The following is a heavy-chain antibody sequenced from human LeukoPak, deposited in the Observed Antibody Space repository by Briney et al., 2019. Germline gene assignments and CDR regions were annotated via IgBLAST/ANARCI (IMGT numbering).Heavy chain of an antibody. CDR3: AKDRWQWLVLFDY. D-gene: IGHD6-19*01. V-gene: IGHV3-23*01. Sequence: PGGSLRLSCAASGFTFSSHAMSWVRQAPGKGLEWVSAISGSGGSTYYADSVKGRFTISRDNSKNTPYLQMNSLRAEDTAVYYCAKDRWQWLVLFDYWGQGTLVTVSS. J-gene: IGHJ4*02. CDR2: ISGSGGST. CDR1: GFTFSSHA.